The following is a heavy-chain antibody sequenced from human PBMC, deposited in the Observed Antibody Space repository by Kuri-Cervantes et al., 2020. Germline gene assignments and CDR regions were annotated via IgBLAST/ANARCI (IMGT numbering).Heavy chain of an antibody. J-gene: IGHJ4*02. CDR3: ARGLYGDYALDY. CDR1: GFRFSSYA. Sequence: GGSLRLSCAASGFRFSSYAMYWVRQAPGKGLEWVAVISYDGNIKNCADSVKGRFTISRDNSKNTLYLQMNSLRAEDTAVYYCARGLYGDYALDYWGQGTLVTVSS. CDR2: ISYDGNIK. D-gene: IGHD4-17*01. V-gene: IGHV3-30-3*01.